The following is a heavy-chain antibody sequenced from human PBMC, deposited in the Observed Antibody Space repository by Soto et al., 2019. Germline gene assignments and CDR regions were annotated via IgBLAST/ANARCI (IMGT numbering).Heavy chain of an antibody. CDR1: GYTFTGYY. CDR3: AIEGYCSSTSCYTGYYYYGMDV. D-gene: IGHD2-2*02. Sequence: ASVKVSCKASGYTFTGYYMHWVRQAPGQGLEWMGWINPISGGTNYAQKFQGRVTMTRDTSISTAYMELSRLRSDDTAVCYCAIEGYCSSTSCYTGYYYYGMDVWGQGTTVTVSS. J-gene: IGHJ6*02. CDR2: INPISGGT. V-gene: IGHV1-2*02.